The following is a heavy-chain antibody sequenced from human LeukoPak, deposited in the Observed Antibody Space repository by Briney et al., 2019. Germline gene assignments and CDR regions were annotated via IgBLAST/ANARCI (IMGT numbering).Heavy chain of an antibody. Sequence: GGSLRLSCAASGFTFSSYSMNWVRQAPGKGLEWVSYISSSSSTIYYADSVKGRFTISRDNAKNSLYLQMNSLRAEDTAVYYCASIAVAGPPGEDYWGQGTLVTVSS. CDR1: GFTFSSYS. D-gene: IGHD6-19*01. CDR2: ISSSSSTI. J-gene: IGHJ4*02. V-gene: IGHV3-48*04. CDR3: ASIAVAGPPGEDY.